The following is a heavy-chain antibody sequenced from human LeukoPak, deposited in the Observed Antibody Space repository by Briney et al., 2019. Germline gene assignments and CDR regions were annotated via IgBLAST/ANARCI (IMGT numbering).Heavy chain of an antibody. Sequence: SVKVSCKASGGTFSSYAISWVRQARGQGLEWMGGIIPIFGTANYAQKFQGRLTITADESTSAAYMELSSLRSEDTAVYYCARAEAAGIPAAMPLMWYYYYMDVWGKGTTVTVSS. CDR3: ARAEAAGIPAAMPLMWYYYYMDV. D-gene: IGHD2-2*01. CDR2: IIPIFGTA. V-gene: IGHV1-69*01. CDR1: GGTFSSYA. J-gene: IGHJ6*03.